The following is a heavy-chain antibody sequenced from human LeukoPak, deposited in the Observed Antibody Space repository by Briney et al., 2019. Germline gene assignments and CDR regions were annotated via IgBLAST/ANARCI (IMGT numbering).Heavy chain of an antibody. D-gene: IGHD2-2*01. CDR1: GFTFSSYA. Sequence: GGSLRLSCSASGFTFSSYAMSWVRQAPGKGLEWVSAISGSGGSTYYADSVKGRFTISRDNSKNTLYLHMNSLRAEDTAVYYCAKTTVVPRWFDPWGQGTLVTVSS. CDR2: ISGSGGST. CDR3: AKTTVVPRWFDP. V-gene: IGHV3-23*01. J-gene: IGHJ5*02.